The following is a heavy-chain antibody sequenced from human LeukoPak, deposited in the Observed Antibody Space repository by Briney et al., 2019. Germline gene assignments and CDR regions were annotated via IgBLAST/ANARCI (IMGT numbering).Heavy chain of an antibody. CDR2: IRNKANNNAT. CDR1: GFTFSGFS. Sequence: GGSLRLSCAASGFTFSGFSLHWVRQASGEGLEWVGRIRNKANNNATTYAASVRGRFTISRDDSKNTAYLQMNSLKTEDTALYYCATSSNAYNDHWGQGTLVTVSS. V-gene: IGHV3-73*01. CDR3: ATSSNAYNDH. D-gene: IGHD5-24*01. J-gene: IGHJ4*02.